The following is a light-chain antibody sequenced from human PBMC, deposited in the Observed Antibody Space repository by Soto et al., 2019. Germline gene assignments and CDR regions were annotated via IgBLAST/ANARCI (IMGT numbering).Light chain of an antibody. CDR3: QQRSNWPPWT. CDR2: DAS. J-gene: IGKJ1*01. V-gene: IGKV3-11*01. Sequence: EIVLTQSPATLSLSPGERASLSCRASQSVSSYLAWYQQKPGQAPRLLIYDASNRATGILARFSGSGSGTDFTLTISSLEPEDFAVYYCQQRSNWPPWTFGRGTKWIS. CDR1: QSVSSY.